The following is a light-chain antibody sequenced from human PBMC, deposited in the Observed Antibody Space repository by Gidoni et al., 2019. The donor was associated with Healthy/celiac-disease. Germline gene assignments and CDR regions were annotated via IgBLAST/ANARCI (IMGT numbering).Light chain of an antibody. CDR3: QQYYSTPCS. V-gene: IGKV4-1*01. CDR1: QSVLYSSNNKNY. Sequence: VMTQSPASLPVSLGERATINCKSSQSVLYSSNNKNYLAWYQQKPGQPPKLLIYWASTRESGVPDRFSGSGSGTDFTLTISSLQAEDVAVYYCQQYYSTPCSFGQGTKLEIK. J-gene: IGKJ2*04. CDR2: WAS.